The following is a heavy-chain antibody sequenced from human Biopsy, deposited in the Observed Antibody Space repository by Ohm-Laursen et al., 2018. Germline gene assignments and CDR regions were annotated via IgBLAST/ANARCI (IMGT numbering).Heavy chain of an antibody. CDR2: IYTDSTT. J-gene: IGHJ4*02. Sequence: SLRLSCSASGFTVSTTYMTWVRQAPGKGLEWVSVIYTDSTTYYADSVKGRFTISRDSSKNALYLEMGRLRVEDTAVYYCVKLHLGDYSFDQWGQGTLVTVSS. V-gene: IGHV3-66*02. CDR3: VKLHLGDYSFDQ. CDR1: GFTVSTTY. D-gene: IGHD4-17*01.